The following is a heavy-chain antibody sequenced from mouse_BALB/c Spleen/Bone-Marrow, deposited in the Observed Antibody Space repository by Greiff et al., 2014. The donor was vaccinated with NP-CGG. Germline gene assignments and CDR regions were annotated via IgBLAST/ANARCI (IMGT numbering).Heavy chain of an antibody. D-gene: IGHD1-1*02. CDR1: GYTFTSYW. V-gene: IGHV1-87*01. J-gene: IGHJ2*01. CDR3: ASQGDYGSFDY. Sequence: VQLQQSGAELARPGASVKLSCKASGYTFTSYWMQWVKQRPGQGLEWIGAIYPGDGDTRYTQKFKSKATLTADKSSSTAYMQLSSLASEDSAVYYCASQGDYGSFDYWGQGTTLTVSS. CDR2: IYPGDGDT.